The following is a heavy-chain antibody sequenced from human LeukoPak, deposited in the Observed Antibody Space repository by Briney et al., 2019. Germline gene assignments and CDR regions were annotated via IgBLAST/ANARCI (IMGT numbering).Heavy chain of an antibody. V-gene: IGHV3-23*01. CDR2: ISDTGATK. CDR3: AKDVGGRWPLYYFDY. Sequence: GGSLRLSCAASGFTFGSYAMSWVRQAPGRGLEWVSVISDTGATKFYADSVKGRFTISRDNAENSLYLQMNSLRAEDTALYYCAKDVGGRWPLYYFDYWGQGTLVTVSS. J-gene: IGHJ4*02. D-gene: IGHD2-21*02. CDR1: GFTFGSYA.